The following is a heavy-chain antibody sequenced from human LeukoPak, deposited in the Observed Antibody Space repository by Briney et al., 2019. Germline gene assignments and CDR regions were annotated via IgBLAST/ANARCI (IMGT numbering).Heavy chain of an antibody. CDR2: ISTSSSTI. Sequence: GGSLRLSCAASGFTFSYYSMNWVRQAPGKGLEWVSYISTSSSTIYYADSVKGRFTISRDNARNSLYLQMNSLRAEDTAVYFCARLYGDYAYWYFDLWGRGTLVTVSS. CDR3: ARLYGDYAYWYFDL. V-gene: IGHV3-48*01. CDR1: GFTFSYYS. J-gene: IGHJ2*01. D-gene: IGHD4-17*01.